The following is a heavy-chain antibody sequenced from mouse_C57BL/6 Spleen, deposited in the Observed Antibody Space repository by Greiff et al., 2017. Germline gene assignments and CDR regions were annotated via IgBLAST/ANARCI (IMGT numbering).Heavy chain of an antibody. Sequence: EVHLVESGGGLVKPGGSLKLSCAASGFTFSSYAMSWVRQTPEKRLEWVATISDGGSYTYYPDNVKGRFTISRDNAKNNLYLQMSHLKSEDTAMYYCARGNYGSEGFAYWGQGTLVTVSA. J-gene: IGHJ3*01. CDR1: GFTFSSYA. D-gene: IGHD1-1*01. CDR3: ARGNYGSEGFAY. CDR2: ISDGGSYT. V-gene: IGHV5-4*01.